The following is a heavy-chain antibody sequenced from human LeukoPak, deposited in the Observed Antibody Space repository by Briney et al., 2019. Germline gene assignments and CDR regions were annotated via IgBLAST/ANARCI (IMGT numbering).Heavy chain of an antibody. CDR2: IRYDGSNK. CDR3: AKDAHYYDFWSGWNNTYYYYMDV. CDR1: EFTFSAYG. D-gene: IGHD3-3*01. V-gene: IGHV3-30*02. J-gene: IGHJ6*03. Sequence: GGSLRLSCAASEFTFSAYGMHWVRQAPGKGLEWVAFIRYDGSNKYSADSVKGRFTIARDNSKNTLYLQVNSLRAEDTAVYYCAKDAHYYDFWSGWNNTYYYYMDVWGKGTTVTVSS.